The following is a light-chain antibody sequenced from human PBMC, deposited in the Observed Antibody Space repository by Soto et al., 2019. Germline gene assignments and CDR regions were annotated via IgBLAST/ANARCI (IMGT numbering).Light chain of an antibody. Sequence: DIQMTQSPSSLSASVGDRVTITCRASQTISTWLAWYQQKPGRAPKLLIYKASSLESGVPSRFSGSGYGTEFTLTISSLQPDDFATYYCQQYNSYEWTFGQGTKVDI. CDR3: QQYNSYEWT. CDR2: KAS. V-gene: IGKV1-5*03. CDR1: QTISTW. J-gene: IGKJ1*01.